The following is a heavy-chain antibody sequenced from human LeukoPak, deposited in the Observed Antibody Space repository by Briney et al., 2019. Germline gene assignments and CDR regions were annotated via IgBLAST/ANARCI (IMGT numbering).Heavy chain of an antibody. CDR2: INPKSAST. V-gene: IGHV1-2*02. J-gene: IGHJ4*02. CDR3: ARVPPDEGCLFDY. CDR1: GYTFTTSY. D-gene: IGHD2-15*01. Sequence: GAPVRVSCQASGYTFTTSYIHWVRQAPGQGLEWMGWINPKSASTNYPESLRGRVTISMDTSINTAYMELSRLRSDDTAVYFCARVPPDEGCLFDYWGQGTLVTVAT.